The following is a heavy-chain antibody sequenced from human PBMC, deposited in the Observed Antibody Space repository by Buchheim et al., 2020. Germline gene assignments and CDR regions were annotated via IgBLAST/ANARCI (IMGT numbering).Heavy chain of an antibody. V-gene: IGHV3-30*03. Sequence: QVQLVESGGGVVQPGSSLRLSCAASAFTFSSYGMHWVRQAPGKGLEWVAVISYDGGSKEYGDSVKGRFTISRDNSRKTLDLQMNSLRVEETAVYYCASQTYSSGCGSCHNYGMDVWGQGTT. J-gene: IGHJ6*02. CDR3: ASQTYSSGCGSCHNYGMDV. CDR1: AFTFSSYG. D-gene: IGHD6-19*01. CDR2: ISYDGGSK.